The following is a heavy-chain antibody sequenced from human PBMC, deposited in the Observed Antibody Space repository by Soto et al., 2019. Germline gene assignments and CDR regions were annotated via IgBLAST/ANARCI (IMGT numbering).Heavy chain of an antibody. D-gene: IGHD6-13*01. J-gene: IGHJ6*02. CDR2: IYTSGST. V-gene: IGHV4-4*07. CDR3: ARVRQQLGYYYYGMDV. Sequence: SETLSLTCTASGGSISSYYWSWMRQPAGKGLEWIGRIYTSGSTNYNPSLKSRVTMSVDTSKNQFSLKLSSVTAADTAVYYCARVRQQLGYYYYGMDVWGQGTTVTVSS. CDR1: GGSISSYY.